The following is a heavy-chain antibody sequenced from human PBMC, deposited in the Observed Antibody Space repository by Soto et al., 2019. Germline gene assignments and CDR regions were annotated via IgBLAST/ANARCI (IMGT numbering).Heavy chain of an antibody. CDR3: ARMFAENGYYYYGMDV. CDR1: GFSLSTSGMC. Sequence: SGPTLVNPTQTLTLTCTFSGFSLSTSGMCVSWIRQPPGKALEWLALIDWDDDKYYSTSLKTRLTISKDTSKNQVVLTMTNMEPVDTATYYCARMFAENGYYYYGMDVWGQGTTATVSS. V-gene: IGHV2-70*01. J-gene: IGHJ6*02. CDR2: IDWDDDK. D-gene: IGHD3-10*01.